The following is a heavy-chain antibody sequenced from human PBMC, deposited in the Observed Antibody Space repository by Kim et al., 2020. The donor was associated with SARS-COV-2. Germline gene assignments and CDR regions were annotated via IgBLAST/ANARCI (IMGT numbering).Heavy chain of an antibody. D-gene: IGHD4-17*01. J-gene: IGHJ5*02. CDR2: IYYSGST. CDR1: GGSISSSSYY. Sequence: SETLSLTCTVSGGSISSSSYYWGWIRQPPRKGLEWIGSIYYSGSTYYNPSLKSRVTISVDTSKNQFSLKLSSVTAADTAVYYCARDLTTLIANWFDPWGQGTLVTVSS. CDR3: ARDLTTLIANWFDP. V-gene: IGHV4-39*07.